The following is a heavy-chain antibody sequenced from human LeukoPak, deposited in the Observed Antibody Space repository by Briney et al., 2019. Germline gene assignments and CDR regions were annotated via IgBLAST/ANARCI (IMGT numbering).Heavy chain of an antibody. CDR2: INPNSGGT. CDR1: GYTFTCYY. V-gene: IGHV1-2*06. D-gene: IGHD3-16*02. J-gene: IGHJ4*02. CDR3: ARTYYDYVWGSYRYEVTGFDY. Sequence: ASVKVSCKASGYTFTCYYMHWVRQAPGQGLEWMGRINPNSGGTNYAQKFQGRVTMTRDTSISTAYMELSRLRSDDTAVYYCARTYYDYVWGSYRYEVTGFDYWGQGTLVTVSS.